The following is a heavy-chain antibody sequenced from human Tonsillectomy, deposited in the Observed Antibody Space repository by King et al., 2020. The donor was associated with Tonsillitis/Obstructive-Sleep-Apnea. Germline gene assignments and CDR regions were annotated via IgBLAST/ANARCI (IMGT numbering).Heavy chain of an antibody. CDR1: GGSFSGYY. V-gene: IGHV4-34*01. Sequence: HVQLQQWGAGLLKPSETLSLTCAVYGGSFSGYYWSWIRQPPGKGLEWIGEINHSGSSNYNPSLKSRVTISVDTSKNQFSLKLSSVTAADTAVYYCAREKPDVLRFLEWLLWSAAFDPWGQGTLVTVSS. D-gene: IGHD3-3*01. CDR3: AREKPDVLRFLEWLLWSAAFDP. CDR2: INHSGSS. J-gene: IGHJ5*02.